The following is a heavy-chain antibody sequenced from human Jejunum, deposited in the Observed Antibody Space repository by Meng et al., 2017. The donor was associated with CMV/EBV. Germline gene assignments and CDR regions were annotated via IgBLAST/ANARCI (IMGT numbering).Heavy chain of an antibody. CDR3: ARGWGTTSPWDY. V-gene: IGHV4-59*01. D-gene: IGHD3-16*01. J-gene: IGHJ4*02. Sequence: CNVSGDSTSGYYFNWIRQPPGKGLEWIGNIDYSGTTKYNPSLQSRVTISVDPSKSQFSLKLGSASAADTALYYCARGWGTTSPWDYWGQGMLVTVSS. CDR2: IDYSGTT. CDR1: GDSTSGYY.